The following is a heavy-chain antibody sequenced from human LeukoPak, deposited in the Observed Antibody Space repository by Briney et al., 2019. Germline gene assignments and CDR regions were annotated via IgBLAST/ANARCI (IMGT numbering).Heavy chain of an antibody. CDR2: IIPIFGTA. CDR1: GGTFSSYA. V-gene: IGHV1-69*13. D-gene: IGHD4-17*01. Sequence: GASVKVSCKASGGTFSSYAISWVRQAPGQGLEWMGGIIPIFGTANYAQKFQGRVTITADESTSTAYIELSSLRSEDTAVYYCARDPGEEGETDFDYWGQGTLVTVSS. CDR3: ARDPGEEGETDFDY. J-gene: IGHJ4*02.